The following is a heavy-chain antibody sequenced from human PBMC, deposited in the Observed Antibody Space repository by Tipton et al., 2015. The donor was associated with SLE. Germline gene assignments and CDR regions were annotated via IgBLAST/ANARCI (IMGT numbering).Heavy chain of an antibody. J-gene: IGHJ4*02. D-gene: IGHD6-25*01. V-gene: IGHV4-59*01. CDR1: GGSISSYY. Sequence: LRLSCTVSGGSISSYYWSWIRQPPGKGLEWIGYIYYSGSTNYNPSLKSRVTISVDTSKNQFSLKLSSVTAADTAVYYCARAPSGLPYYFDYWGQGTLVTVSS. CDR2: IYYSGST. CDR3: ARAPSGLPYYFDY.